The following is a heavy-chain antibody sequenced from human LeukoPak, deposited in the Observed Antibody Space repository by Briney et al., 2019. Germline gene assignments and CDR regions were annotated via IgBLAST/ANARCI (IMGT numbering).Heavy chain of an antibody. Sequence: GGSLRLSCAASGFTFSNYGMHWVRQAPGKGLEWVAFIRNDDGSNKYYADSVKGRFTISRDNSKNTVHLQMNSLRVGDTAVYYCAKDEAQYLQYWGQGTLVTVSA. CDR2: IRNDDGSNK. J-gene: IGHJ1*01. CDR1: GFTFSNYG. CDR3: AKDEAQYLQY. V-gene: IGHV3-30*02.